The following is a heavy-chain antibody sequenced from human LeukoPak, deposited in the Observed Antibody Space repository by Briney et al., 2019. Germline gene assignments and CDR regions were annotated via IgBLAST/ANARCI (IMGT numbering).Heavy chain of an antibody. CDR2: IYYSGST. CDR3: ARFDGDYDGFDY. J-gene: IGHJ4*02. CDR1: GGSISSSSYY. D-gene: IGHD4-17*01. Sequence: SETLSLTCTVSGGSISSSSYYWGWIRQPPGRGLEWIGSIYYSGSTYYNPSLKSRVTISVDTSKNQFSLKLSSVTAADTAVYYCARFDGDYDGFDYWGQGTLVTVSS. V-gene: IGHV4-39*07.